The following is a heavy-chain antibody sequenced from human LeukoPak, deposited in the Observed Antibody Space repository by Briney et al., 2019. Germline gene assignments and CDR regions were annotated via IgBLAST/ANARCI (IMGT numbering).Heavy chain of an antibody. D-gene: IGHD2-21*02. CDR3: AKDGYHCGGDCPRWFDP. V-gene: IGHV3-23*01. Sequence: GGSLRLSCAASGFTFSSYAMSWVRQAPGKGLEWVSSISGSGGSTYYADSVKGRFTISRDNSKNTLYLQMNSLRAEDTAVYYCAKDGYHCGGDCPRWFDPWGQGTLVTVSS. CDR2: ISGSGGST. CDR1: GFTFSSYA. J-gene: IGHJ5*02.